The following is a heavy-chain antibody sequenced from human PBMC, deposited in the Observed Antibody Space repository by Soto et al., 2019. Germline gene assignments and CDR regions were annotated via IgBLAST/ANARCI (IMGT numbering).Heavy chain of an antibody. CDR3: ARGEGAMVTYYYYGMDV. J-gene: IGHJ6*02. D-gene: IGHD5-18*01. Sequence: ASVKVSCKASGGTLSSYAISWVRQAPGQGLEWMGGIIPIFGTANYAQKFQGRVTITADESTSTAYMELSSLRSEDTAVYYCARGEGAMVTYYYYGMDVWGQGTTVTVSS. CDR2: IIPIFGTA. CDR1: GGTLSSYA. V-gene: IGHV1-69*13.